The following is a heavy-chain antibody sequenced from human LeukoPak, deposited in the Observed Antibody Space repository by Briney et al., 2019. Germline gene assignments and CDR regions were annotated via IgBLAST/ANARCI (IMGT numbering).Heavy chain of an antibody. J-gene: IGHJ4*02. CDR1: GFTVTSNY. Sequence: PGGSLRLSCAASGFTVTSNYMSWVRQAPGKGLEWVSVLYSGGSAYYADPVRGRFTISRDNSKNTLYLQMNSLRVEDTAVYYCARDSHKGFWGQGTLVTVSS. CDR2: LYSGGSA. V-gene: IGHV3-66*01. CDR3: ARDSHKGF.